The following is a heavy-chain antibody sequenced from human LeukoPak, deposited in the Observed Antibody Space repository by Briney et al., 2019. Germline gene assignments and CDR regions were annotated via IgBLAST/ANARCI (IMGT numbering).Heavy chain of an antibody. J-gene: IGHJ4*02. CDR1: GFTFDDYA. V-gene: IGHV3-43*02. Sequence: GGSLRLSCAASGFTFDDYAMHWVRQAPGKGLEWVSLISGDGGSTYYADSVKGRFTISRDNSKNSLSLQMNSLRTEDTALYYCAKVPKGYSYGSDYFDYWGQGTLVTVSS. D-gene: IGHD5-18*01. CDR3: AKVPKGYSYGSDYFDY. CDR2: ISGDGGST.